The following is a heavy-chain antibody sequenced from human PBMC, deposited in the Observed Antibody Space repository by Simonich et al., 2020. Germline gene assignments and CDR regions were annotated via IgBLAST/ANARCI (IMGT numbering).Heavy chain of an antibody. CDR2: ISGSGGST. Sequence: EVQLLESGGGLVQPGGSLRLSCAASGFTFSSYAMSWVRQAPGEGLGWVSAISGSGGSTYYADSVKGRFTISRDNSKNTLYLQMNSLRAEDTAVYYCAKVGDSSSWYFDYWGQGTLVTVSS. V-gene: IGHV3-23*01. D-gene: IGHD6-13*01. CDR1: GFTFSSYA. CDR3: AKVGDSSSWYFDY. J-gene: IGHJ4*02.